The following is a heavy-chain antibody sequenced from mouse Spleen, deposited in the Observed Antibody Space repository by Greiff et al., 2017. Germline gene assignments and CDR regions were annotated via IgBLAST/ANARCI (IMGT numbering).Heavy chain of an antibody. J-gene: IGHJ3*01. V-gene: IGHV6-6*02. CDR2: IRLKSNNYAT. Sequence: EVQLQQSGGGLVQPGGSMKLSCVASGFTFSNYWMNWVRQSPEKGLEWVAEIRLKSNNYATHYAESVKGRFTISRDDSKSSVYLQMNNLRAEDTGIYYCTRGGYYPAWFAYWGQGTLVTVSA. D-gene: IGHD2-3*01. CDR3: TRGGYYPAWFAY. CDR1: GFTFSNYW.